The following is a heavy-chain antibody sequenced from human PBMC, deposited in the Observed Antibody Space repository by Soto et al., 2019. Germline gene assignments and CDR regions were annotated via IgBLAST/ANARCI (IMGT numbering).Heavy chain of an antibody. CDR3: AREGLTGTIGLYYYYGMDV. D-gene: IGHD1-7*01. J-gene: IGHJ6*02. CDR2: IYYSGST. CDR1: GGSISSYY. Sequence: QVQLQESGPGLVKPSETLSLTCTVSGGSISSYYWSWIRQPPGKGLEWIGYIYYSGSTNYNPSLNSRVTLSVDTSKNQFSLKLSSVTAADTAVYYCAREGLTGTIGLYYYYGMDVWGQGTTVTVSS. V-gene: IGHV4-59*01.